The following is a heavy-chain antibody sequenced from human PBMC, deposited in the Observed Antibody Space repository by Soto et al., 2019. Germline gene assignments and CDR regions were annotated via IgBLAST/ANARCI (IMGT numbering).Heavy chain of an antibody. CDR3: ARRRIPAFDI. J-gene: IGHJ3*02. CDR2: ISSSSSYI. CDR1: GFTFSSYG. V-gene: IGHV3-21*01. Sequence: GGSLRLSCAASGFTFSSYGMHWVRQAPGKGLEWVSSISSSSSYIYYADSVKGRFTISRDNAKNSLYLQMNSLRAEDTAVYYCARRRIPAFDIWGQGTMVTVSS.